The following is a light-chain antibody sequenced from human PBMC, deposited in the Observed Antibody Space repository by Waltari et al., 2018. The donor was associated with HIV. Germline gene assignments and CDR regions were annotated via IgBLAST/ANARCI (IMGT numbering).Light chain of an antibody. Sequence: XSVXXXPXSAXXTXXXXXXXXXSXSHXNTXSNNVHXYQQPPGAAPKLLISXNDQRPSGVPDRFSXSKSXTSASLVISXLRSEDEADYFCSVWDDXLAXWXFXGGTRLTVL. CDR1: HXNTXSNN. J-gene: IGLJ3*02. CDR3: SVWDDXLAXWX. CDR2: XND. V-gene: IGLV1-47*01.